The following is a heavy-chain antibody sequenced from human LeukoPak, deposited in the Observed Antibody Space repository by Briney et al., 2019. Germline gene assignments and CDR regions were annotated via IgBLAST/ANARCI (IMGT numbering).Heavy chain of an antibody. CDR2: INHSGST. J-gene: IGHJ6*03. Sequence: PSETLSLTCAVYGGSLSGYYWSWIRQPPGKGLEWIGEINHSGSTNYNPSLKSRVTISVDTSKNQFSLKLSSVTAADTAVYYCARVMRFYYYYYMDVWGKGTTVTVSS. CDR1: GGSLSGYY. CDR3: ARVMRFYYYYYMDV. D-gene: IGHD3-16*01. V-gene: IGHV4-34*01.